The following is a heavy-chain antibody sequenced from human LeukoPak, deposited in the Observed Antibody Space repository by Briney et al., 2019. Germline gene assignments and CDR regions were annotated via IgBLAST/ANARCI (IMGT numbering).Heavy chain of an antibody. CDR3: ARDLGYSGYDCGY. CDR1: GFTVSSNY. J-gene: IGHJ4*02. Sequence: GGSLRLSCAASGFTVSSNYMNWVRQAPGKGLEWVSVIYSDGSTYYADSVKGRFTISRDNFKNTVYLQMNSLRADDTAVYYCARDLGYSGYDCGYWGQGTLVTVSS. CDR2: IYSDGST. D-gene: IGHD5-12*01. V-gene: IGHV3-66*01.